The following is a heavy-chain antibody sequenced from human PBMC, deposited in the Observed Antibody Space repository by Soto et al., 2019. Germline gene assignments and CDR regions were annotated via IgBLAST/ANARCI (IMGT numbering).Heavy chain of an antibody. J-gene: IGHJ4*02. V-gene: IGHV3-30*18. Sequence: GSLRLSCAASGFTFSSYGMPRVRQAPGKGLEGVAVISYDGSNKYYADSVKGRFTISRDNSKNTPYLQMNSLRAADTAVYFCAKVTHYYDSKPYWAQGSSATGSS. CDR2: ISYDGSNK. CDR1: GFTFSSYG. CDR3: AKVTHYYDSKPY. D-gene: IGHD3-22*01.